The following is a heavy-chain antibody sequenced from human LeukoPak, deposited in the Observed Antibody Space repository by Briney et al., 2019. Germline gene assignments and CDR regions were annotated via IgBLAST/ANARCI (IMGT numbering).Heavy chain of an antibody. Sequence: SETLSLTCTVSGGSISSYYWSWIRQPAGKGLEWIGYIYYSGSTNYNPSLKSRVTISVDTSKNQFSLKLSSVTAADTAVYYCARESPLGLLDYWGQGTLVTVSS. CDR2: IYYSGST. CDR3: ARESPLGLLDY. J-gene: IGHJ4*02. V-gene: IGHV4-59*01. CDR1: GGSISSYY. D-gene: IGHD5-12*01.